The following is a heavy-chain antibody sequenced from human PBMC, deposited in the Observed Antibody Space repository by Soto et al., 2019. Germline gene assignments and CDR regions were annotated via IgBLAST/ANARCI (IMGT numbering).Heavy chain of an antibody. CDR3: ARHFSVDYFDY. J-gene: IGHJ4*02. CDR2: FYYSGTT. CDR1: GGSISSSGYY. V-gene: IGHV4-39*01. Sequence: PSETLSLTCTVSGGSISSSGYYWVWIRQPPGKGLEWIGSFYYSGTTYYNPSLKSRVTISVDRSKNQFSLKLSSVTAADTAVYYCARHFSVDYFDYWGQGALVTVSS.